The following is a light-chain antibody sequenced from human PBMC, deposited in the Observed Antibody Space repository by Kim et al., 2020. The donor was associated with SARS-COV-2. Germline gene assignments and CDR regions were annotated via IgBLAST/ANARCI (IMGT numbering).Light chain of an antibody. Sequence: SVGDRVTITCRASRSISSWLALYQQKPGKAPQLLMYKASTLGSGVPSRFSGSESGTEFTLTISSLQPDDFAVYYCLQYSSYSPWTFGQGTKVDIK. V-gene: IGKV1-5*03. J-gene: IGKJ1*01. CDR2: KAS. CDR3: LQYSSYSPWT. CDR1: RSISSW.